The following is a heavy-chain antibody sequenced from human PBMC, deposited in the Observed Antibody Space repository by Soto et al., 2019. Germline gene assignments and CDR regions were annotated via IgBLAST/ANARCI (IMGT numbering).Heavy chain of an antibody. J-gene: IGHJ3*02. CDR1: GFTVSGSA. CDR2: IRSKTNSYAT. Sequence: EVQLVESGGGLVQPGGSLKLSCAASGFTVSGSAVHWVRQASGKGLEWVGRIRSKTNSYATAYAASVKGRFTISRDDSKNTAHLQMNSLKTEDTAVYYCTRHLGESLFPRAFDISGQGPMATASS. V-gene: IGHV3-73*01. CDR3: TRHLGESLFPRAFDI. D-gene: IGHD3-16*02.